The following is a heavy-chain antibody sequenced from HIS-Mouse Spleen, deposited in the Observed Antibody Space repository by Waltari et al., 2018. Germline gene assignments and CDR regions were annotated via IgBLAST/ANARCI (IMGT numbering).Heavy chain of an antibody. J-gene: IGHJ4*02. D-gene: IGHD7-27*01. CDR3: AREGALGYFDY. CDR1: GYTFTGYY. CDR2: IKPNSGGT. Sequence: QVQLVQSGAEVKKPGASVKVSCKASGYTFTGYYMNWVRQAPGQGLRGMGWIKPNSGGTNYAQKLQGRVTRTRDTSISTAYMELSRLRSDDTAVYYCAREGALGYFDYWGQGTLVTVSS. V-gene: IGHV1-2*02.